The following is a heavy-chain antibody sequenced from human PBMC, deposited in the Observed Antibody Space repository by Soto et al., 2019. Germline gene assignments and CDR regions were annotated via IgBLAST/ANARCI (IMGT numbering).Heavy chain of an antibody. CDR3: AKGQAIFGVVTLNWFDP. CDR1: GFTFSSYA. D-gene: IGHD3-3*01. V-gene: IGHV3-23*01. J-gene: IGHJ5*02. Sequence: VQLLESGGGLVQPGGSLRLSCAASGFTFSSYAMSWVRQAPGKGLEWVSAISGSGGSTYYADSVKGRFTISRDNSKNTLYLQMNSLRAEDTAVYYCAKGQAIFGVVTLNWFDPWGKGTLVTVSS. CDR2: ISGSGGST.